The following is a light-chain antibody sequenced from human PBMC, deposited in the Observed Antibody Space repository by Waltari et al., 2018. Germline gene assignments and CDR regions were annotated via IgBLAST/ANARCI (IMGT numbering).Light chain of an antibody. CDR3: LEYTAYSHT. J-gene: IGKJ2*01. CDR1: QNISSW. V-gene: IGKV1-5*03. Sequence: DIQMTQSPSTLSASVGDRVTITCRASQNISSWLAWYQQKPGKAPKLLFYKATNLESGVPSRFSGTGSATEFTLTISSLQPEDFAAYYCLEYTAYSHTFGQGTKLDIK. CDR2: KAT.